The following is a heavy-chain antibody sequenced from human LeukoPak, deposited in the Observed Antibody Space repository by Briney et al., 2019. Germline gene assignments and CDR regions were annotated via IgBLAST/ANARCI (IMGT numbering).Heavy chain of an antibody. CDR2: INHSGST. CDR3: ARYSYGRGTFDY. J-gene: IGHJ4*02. CDR1: GGSFSGYY. D-gene: IGHD5-18*01. V-gene: IGHV4-34*01. Sequence: PSETLSLTCAVYGGSFSGYYWSWIRQPPGKGLEWIGEINHSGSTNYNPSLKSRVTISVDTSKNQFSLKLSSVTAADTAVYYCARYSYGRGTFDYWGQGTLVTVSS.